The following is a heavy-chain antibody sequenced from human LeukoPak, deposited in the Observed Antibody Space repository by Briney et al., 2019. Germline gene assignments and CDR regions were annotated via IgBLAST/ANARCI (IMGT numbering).Heavy chain of an antibody. Sequence: SGGSLRLSCAASGFTFNSYAMSWVRQAPGKGLEWVAVIWYDGSNKYYADSVKGRFTISRDNSKNTLYLQMNSLRAEDTAVYYCAKDRGMATIYYFDYWGQGTLVTVSS. CDR1: GFTFNSYA. CDR3: AKDRGMATIYYFDY. CDR2: IWYDGSNK. D-gene: IGHD5-24*01. J-gene: IGHJ4*02. V-gene: IGHV3-33*06.